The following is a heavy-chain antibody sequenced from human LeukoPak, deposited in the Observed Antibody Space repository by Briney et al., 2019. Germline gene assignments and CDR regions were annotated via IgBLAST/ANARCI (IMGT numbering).Heavy chain of an antibody. D-gene: IGHD3-22*01. V-gene: IGHV1-58*01. Sequence: SVKVSCKASGFTFTSSAVQWVRQARGQRLEWIGWIVVGSGNTNYAQKFQERVTITRDMSTSTAYMELSSLRSDDTAVYYCARSDSSGYVAFDIWGQGTMVTVSS. CDR3: ARSDSSGYVAFDI. CDR1: GFTFTSSA. J-gene: IGHJ3*02. CDR2: IVVGSGNT.